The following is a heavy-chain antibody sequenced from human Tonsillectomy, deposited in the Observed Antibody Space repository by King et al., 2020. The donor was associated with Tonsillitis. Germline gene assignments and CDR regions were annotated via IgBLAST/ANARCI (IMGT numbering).Heavy chain of an antibody. CDR2: IIPMFGTT. D-gene: IGHD5-24*01. V-gene: IGHV1-69*18. J-gene: IGHJ3*02. CDR1: GGTFSSYV. CDR3: ATCRDGYNYAFDI. Sequence: VQLVESGAEVKKPGSSVKVSCKASGGTFSSYVIHWVRQAPGQGLEWVGMIIPMFGTTKNAQELQGRVTITADESTNTAYMELSSLRSEDTAVYYCATCRDGYNYAFDIWGQGTMVTVSS.